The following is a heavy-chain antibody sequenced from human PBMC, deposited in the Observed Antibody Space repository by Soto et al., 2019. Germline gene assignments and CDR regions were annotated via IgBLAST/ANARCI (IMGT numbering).Heavy chain of an antibody. CDR1: GFNFSNYA. CDR2: ISHDGSNK. D-gene: IGHD5-18*01. J-gene: IGHJ4*02. CDR3: ARVPIQLWLIDY. V-gene: IGHV3-30-3*01. Sequence: PGGSLRLSCAASGFNFSNYAMHWVRQAPGKGLEWVVVISHDGSNKYYADSVKGRFTISRDNAKNSLYLQMNSLRAEDTAVYYCARVPIQLWLIDYWGQGTLVTVSS.